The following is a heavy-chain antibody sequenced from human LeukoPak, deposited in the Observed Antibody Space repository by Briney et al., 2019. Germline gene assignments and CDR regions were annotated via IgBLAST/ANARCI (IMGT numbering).Heavy chain of an antibody. CDR2: INPNDAGR. V-gene: IGHV1-46*01. CDR3: ARERIFEVREIKAFDY. Sequence: GASVKVSCKAPGYSFTSYYMHWVRQAPGQGLEWMGIINPNDAGRKYAQKFQGRVTMTRDTSTSTVYMELSSLRSEDTAVYYCARERIFEVREIKAFDYWGQGTLVTVSS. CDR1: GYSFTSYY. J-gene: IGHJ4*02. D-gene: IGHD3-10*01.